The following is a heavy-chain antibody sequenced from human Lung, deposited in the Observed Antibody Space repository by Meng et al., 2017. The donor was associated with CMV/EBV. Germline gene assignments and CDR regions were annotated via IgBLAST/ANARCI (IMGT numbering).Heavy chain of an antibody. CDR1: GLSVMTNY. J-gene: IGHJ4*02. V-gene: IGHV3-66*02. CDR3: LGGHVAAAVPFDY. CDR2: IYSGGTT. Sequence: GESLKISCAVSGLSVMTNYMSWVRQAPGKGLEWVSVIYSGGTTIYADSVKGRFTFSRDSSKNTLYLQMNHLRPEDTAVYYCLGGHVAAAVPFDYWGQGALVTGSS. D-gene: IGHD6-19*01.